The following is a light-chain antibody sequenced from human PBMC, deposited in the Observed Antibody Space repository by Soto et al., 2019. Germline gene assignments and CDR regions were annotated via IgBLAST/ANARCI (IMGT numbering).Light chain of an antibody. V-gene: IGLV2-11*01. CDR1: SNDVCGYNY. Sequence: QSALTQPRSVSGSPGQSVTISCTGTSNDVCGYNYVSWFQHHPGKAPKLMIYDVNKRPSGVPDRFSGSKSGNTASLTISGLQAEDEADYYCCSYAGSDTFVFGIGTKLTVL. CDR3: CSYAGSDTFV. J-gene: IGLJ1*01. CDR2: DVN.